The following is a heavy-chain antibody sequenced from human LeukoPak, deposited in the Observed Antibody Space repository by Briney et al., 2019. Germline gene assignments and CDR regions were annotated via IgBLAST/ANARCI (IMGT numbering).Heavy chain of an antibody. CDR3: ARDLVTVTKGFDI. Sequence: SETLSLTCAVSGDSFSSHYWTWIRQSPGTGLEWIGYISHIGRTNYNPSLKSRVTISIDSSKNQFSLKLRSVTAADTAVYYCARDLVTVTKGFDIWGRGTMVSVSS. D-gene: IGHD4-17*01. CDR2: ISHIGRT. J-gene: IGHJ3*02. V-gene: IGHV4-59*11. CDR1: GDSFSSHY.